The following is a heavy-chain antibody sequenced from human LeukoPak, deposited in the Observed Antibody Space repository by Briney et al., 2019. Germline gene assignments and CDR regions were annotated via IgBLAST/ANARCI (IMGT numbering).Heavy chain of an antibody. Sequence: GRSLRLSCAASGFTFSSYAMHWVRQAPGKGLEWVAVISYDGSNKYYADSVKGRFTISRDNSKNTLYLQMNSLRAEDTAVYYCARGYVNDYWGQGTLVTVSS. J-gene: IGHJ4*02. CDR2: ISYDGSNK. D-gene: IGHD1-1*01. CDR3: ARGYVNDY. V-gene: IGHV3-30*04. CDR1: GFTFSSYA.